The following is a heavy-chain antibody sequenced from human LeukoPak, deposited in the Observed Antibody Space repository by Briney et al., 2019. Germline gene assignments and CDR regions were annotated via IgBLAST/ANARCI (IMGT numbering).Heavy chain of an antibody. D-gene: IGHD5-18*01. J-gene: IGHJ4*02. CDR2: IYTSGNT. Sequence: PSETLSLTCTVSGGSISSYYWSWIRQPAGKGLEWIGRIYTSGNTNYNPSLKSRVTMSVDTSKNQFSLKLSSVTAADTAVYYCASGTGRSGYSYGFNWGQGTLVTVSS. CDR1: GGSISSYY. V-gene: IGHV4-4*07. CDR3: ASGTGRSGYSYGFN.